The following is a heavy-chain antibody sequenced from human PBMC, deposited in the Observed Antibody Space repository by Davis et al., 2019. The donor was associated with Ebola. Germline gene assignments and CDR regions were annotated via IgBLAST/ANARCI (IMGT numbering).Heavy chain of an antibody. J-gene: IGHJ4*02. CDR2: FSHSGIT. D-gene: IGHD6-25*01. CDR3: VSLIFSGSRGDN. Sequence: SETLSLTCTVSGCSINTSTYYWGRIPQAPGQGPDWIGCFSHSGITYDNTSLKSRVTISVDTSKNHYSLNMTSVTAADAAVYYCVSLIFSGSRGDNWGQGALVTVSS. CDR1: GCSINTSTYY. V-gene: IGHV4-39*02.